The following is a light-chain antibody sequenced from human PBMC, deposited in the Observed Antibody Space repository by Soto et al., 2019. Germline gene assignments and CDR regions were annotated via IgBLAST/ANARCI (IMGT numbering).Light chain of an antibody. CDR2: GAS. CDR3: QHRRT. V-gene: IGKV3-15*01. CDR1: QSVSSN. J-gene: IGKJ1*01. Sequence: EIVMTQSPATLSVSPGERATLSCRASQSVSSNLAWYQQKPGQAPRLLIYGASTRATGIPARFSGSGSGTELTLTISSLQSEDFAVYYCQHRRTFGQGTKVEIK.